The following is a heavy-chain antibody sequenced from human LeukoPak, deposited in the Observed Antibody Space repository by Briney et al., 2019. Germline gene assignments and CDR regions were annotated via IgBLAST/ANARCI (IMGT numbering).Heavy chain of an antibody. J-gene: IGHJ4*02. D-gene: IGHD3-3*01. V-gene: IGHV3-9*01. CDR1: GFIFDDYA. Sequence: PGGSLRLSCVASGFIFDDYAMHWVRQAPGKGLEWVSGISWNSGSIGYADSVKGRFTISRDNSKNTLYLQMNSLRAEDTAVYYCARDPDYDLKIDYWGQGTLVTVSS. CDR2: ISWNSGSI. CDR3: ARDPDYDLKIDY.